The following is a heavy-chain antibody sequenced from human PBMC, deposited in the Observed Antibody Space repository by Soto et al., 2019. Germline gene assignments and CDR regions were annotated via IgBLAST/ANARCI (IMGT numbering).Heavy chain of an antibody. J-gene: IGHJ3*02. D-gene: IGHD6-25*01. CDR1: GGSFSGYY. CDR3: ARGGRRRVLHDAFDI. CDR2: INHSGST. V-gene: IGHV4-34*01. Sequence: QVQLQQWGAGLLKPSETLSLTCAVYGGSFSGYYWSWIRQPPGRGLEWIGEINHSGSTNYNPSLKRRVTMSGETSKNQFSLKLRSVTAADAAVYYCARGGRRRVLHDAFDIWGQGTMVTVSS.